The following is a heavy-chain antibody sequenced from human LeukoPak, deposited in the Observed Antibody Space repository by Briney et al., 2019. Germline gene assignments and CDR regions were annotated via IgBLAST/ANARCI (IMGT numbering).Heavy chain of an antibody. J-gene: IGHJ4*02. CDR3: AKDLVPWARRPSGSFDY. CDR2: ISSSGTTI. Sequence: GGSLRLSCAASGFTFSNYYMTWIRQAPGKGLEWLSCISSSGTTIYYADSVKGRFTISRDNSKNTLYLQMNSLRAEDTAVYYCAKDLVPWARRPSGSFDYWGQGTLVTVSS. V-gene: IGHV3-11*01. CDR1: GFTFSNYY. D-gene: IGHD5-12*01.